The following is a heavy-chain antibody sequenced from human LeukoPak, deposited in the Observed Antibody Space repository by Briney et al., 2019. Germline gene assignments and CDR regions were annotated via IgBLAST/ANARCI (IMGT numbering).Heavy chain of an antibody. CDR1: GGSISSYY. D-gene: IGHD4-17*01. CDR2: IYTSGST. CDR3: ARELVSDDYGDARSDY. V-gene: IGHV4-4*07. Sequence: SETLSLTCTVSGGSISSYYWSWIRQPAGKGLEWIGRIYTSGSTNYNPSLKSRVTMSIDTSKNQFSLKLSSVTAADTAVYYCARELVSDDYGDARSDYWGQGTLVTVSS. J-gene: IGHJ4*02.